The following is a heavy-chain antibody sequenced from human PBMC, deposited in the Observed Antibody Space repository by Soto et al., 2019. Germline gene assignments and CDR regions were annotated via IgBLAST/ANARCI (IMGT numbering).Heavy chain of an antibody. V-gene: IGHV4-59*01. D-gene: IGHD3-10*01. CDR1: GGSISSYY. Sequence: SETLSLTCTVSGGSISSYYWSWIRQPPGKGLEWIGYIYYSGSTNYNPSLKSRVTISVDTSKNQFSLKLSSVTAADTAVYYCARVRGFAFDILVQGTMVT. CDR3: ARVRGFAFDI. J-gene: IGHJ3*02. CDR2: IYYSGST.